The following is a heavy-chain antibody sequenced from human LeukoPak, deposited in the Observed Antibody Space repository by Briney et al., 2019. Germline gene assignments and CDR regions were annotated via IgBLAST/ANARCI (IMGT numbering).Heavy chain of an antibody. D-gene: IGHD6-19*01. CDR1: GGSFSGYY. CDR3: ARPRYSSGALLY. V-gene: IGHV4-34*01. CDR2: INHSGST. J-gene: IGHJ4*02. Sequence: SETLSLTCAVYGGSFSGYYWCWIRQPPGKGLEWIGEINHSGSTNYNPSLKSRVTISVDTSKNQFSLKLSSVTAADTAVYYCARPRYSSGALLYWGQGTLVTVSS.